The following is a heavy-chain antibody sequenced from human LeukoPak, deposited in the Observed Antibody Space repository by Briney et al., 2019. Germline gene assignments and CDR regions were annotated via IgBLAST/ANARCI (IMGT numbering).Heavy chain of an antibody. CDR3: AKVGVFYCSSTSCLEAFDI. D-gene: IGHD2-2*01. J-gene: IGHJ3*02. CDR2: IRYDGSNN. Sequence: GSLRLSCAASGFTFDDYGMHWVRQAPGKGLEWVAFIRYDGSNNYYADSVKGRFTISRDNSKNTLYLQMNSLRAEDTAVYYCAKVGVFYCSSTSCLEAFDIWGQGTMVTVSS. V-gene: IGHV3-30*02. CDR1: GFTFDDYG.